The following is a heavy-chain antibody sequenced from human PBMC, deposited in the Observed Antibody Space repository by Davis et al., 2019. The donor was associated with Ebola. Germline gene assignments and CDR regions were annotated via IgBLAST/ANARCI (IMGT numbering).Heavy chain of an antibody. Sequence: MPSETLSLTCAVYGGSFSGYYWSWIRQSPGKGLEWIGEISHSGNTNYNPSLKSRVTISVDTSKNQFSLNLISVTAADTAVYYCARFPAVSAAILRYGMDVWGQGTTVTVSS. V-gene: IGHV4-34*01. CDR1: GGSFSGYY. CDR3: ARFPAVSAAILRYGMDV. D-gene: IGHD2-2*02. J-gene: IGHJ6*02. CDR2: ISHSGNT.